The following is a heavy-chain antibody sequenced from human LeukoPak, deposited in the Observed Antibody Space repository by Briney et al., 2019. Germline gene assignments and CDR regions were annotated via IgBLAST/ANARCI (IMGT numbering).Heavy chain of an antibody. D-gene: IGHD6-13*01. CDR3: AREGPDSSSHYA. J-gene: IGHJ5*02. Sequence: ASVKVSCEASGGTFSSYAISWVRQAPGQGLEWMGGIIPIFGTANYAQKFQGRVTITADESTSTAYMELSSPRSEDTAVYYCAREGPDSSSHYAWGQGTLVTVSS. CDR1: GGTFSSYA. V-gene: IGHV1-69*13. CDR2: IIPIFGTA.